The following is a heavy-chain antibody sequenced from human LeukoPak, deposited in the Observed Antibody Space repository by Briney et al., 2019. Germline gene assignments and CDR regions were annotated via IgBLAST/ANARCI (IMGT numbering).Heavy chain of an antibody. CDR1: GGSISSYD. D-gene: IGHD3-22*01. CDR2: IYTSGRT. CDR3: ARIGFDSL. J-gene: IGHJ4*02. V-gene: IGHV4-4*07. Sequence: SETLSLTCTVSGGSISSYDWSWIRQPAGKGLEWIWRIYTSGRTNYNHYLKSRVTMSVDTSKNQSSLKLSSVTAADTAVYYCARIGFDSLWGQGTLVTVSS.